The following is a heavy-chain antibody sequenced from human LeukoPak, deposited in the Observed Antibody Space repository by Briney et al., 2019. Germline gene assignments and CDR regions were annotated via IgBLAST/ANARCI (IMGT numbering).Heavy chain of an antibody. CDR1: GYSISSGYY. CDR2: TYHSGST. D-gene: IGHD4-17*01. Sequence: SETLSLTCTVSGYSISSGYYWGWIRQPPGKGLEWIGSTYHSGSTYYNPSLKSRVTISVDTSKNQFSLKLSSVTAADTAVYYCARDLAVTAPGAFDIWGQGTMVTVSS. CDR3: ARDLAVTAPGAFDI. J-gene: IGHJ3*02. V-gene: IGHV4-38-2*02.